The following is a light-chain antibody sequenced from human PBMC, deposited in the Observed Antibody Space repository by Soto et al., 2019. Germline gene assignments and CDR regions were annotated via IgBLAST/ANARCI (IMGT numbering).Light chain of an antibody. Sequence: QSVLTQPSSVAGDPGQRVTISCTESSSNIGAGYDVHWYQQLPGTAPKLLIYGNSNRPSGVPDRFSGSKSGTSASLAITGLQAEDEADYYCQSYDSSLSALFGGGTKLTVL. CDR2: GNS. CDR1: SSNIGAGYD. V-gene: IGLV1-40*01. J-gene: IGLJ3*02. CDR3: QSYDSSLSAL.